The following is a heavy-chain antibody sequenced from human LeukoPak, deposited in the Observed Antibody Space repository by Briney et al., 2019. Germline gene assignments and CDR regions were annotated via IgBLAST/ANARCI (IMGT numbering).Heavy chain of an antibody. V-gene: IGHV3-33*08. J-gene: IGHJ4*02. D-gene: IGHD6-6*01. CDR3: ARDQRYSSSSVDY. CDR2: IWYDGSNK. CDR1: GFTFSNAW. Sequence: GGSLRLSCAASGFTFSNAWMSWVRQAPGKGLEWVAVIWYDGSNKYYADSVKGRFTISRDNSKNTLYLQMNSLRAEDTAVYYCARDQRYSSSSVDYWGQGTLVTVSS.